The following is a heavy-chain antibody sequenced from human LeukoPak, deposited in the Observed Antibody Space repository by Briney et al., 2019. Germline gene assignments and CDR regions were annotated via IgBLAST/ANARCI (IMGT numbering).Heavy chain of an antibody. D-gene: IGHD3-3*01. J-gene: IGHJ4*02. Sequence: SETLSLTCAVYGGSFSGYYWSWIRQPPGKGLEWIGEINHSGSTNYNPSLKSRVTISVDTSKNQFSLKLSSVTAADTAVYYCARDDYYDRRSYFDYWGQGTLVTVSS. CDR3: ARDDYYDRRSYFDY. CDR2: INHSGST. V-gene: IGHV4-34*01. CDR1: GGSFSGYY.